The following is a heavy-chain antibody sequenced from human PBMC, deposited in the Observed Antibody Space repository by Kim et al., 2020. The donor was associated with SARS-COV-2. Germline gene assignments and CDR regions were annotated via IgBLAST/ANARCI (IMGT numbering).Heavy chain of an antibody. D-gene: IGHD6-13*01. CDR3: ARSIAAAGLSDYYYYGMDV. J-gene: IGHJ6*02. CDR1: GYTFTSYY. Sequence: ASVKVSCKASGYTFTSYYMHWVRQAPGQGLEWMGIINPSGGSTSYAQKFQGRVTMTRDTSTSTVYMELSSLRSEDTAVYYCARSIAAAGLSDYYYYGMDVWGQGTTVTVSS. CDR2: INPSGGST. V-gene: IGHV1-46*01.